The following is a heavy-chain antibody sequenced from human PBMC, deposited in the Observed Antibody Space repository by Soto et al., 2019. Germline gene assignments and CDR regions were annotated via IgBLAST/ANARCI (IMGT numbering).Heavy chain of an antibody. V-gene: IGHV1-3*01. D-gene: IGHD3-3*02. CDR1: GYTFSAYT. CDR2: INAGSGNT. J-gene: IGHJ3*02. CDR3: ARDTETLGPRANDALDI. Sequence: QAQLVQSGAEMKKPGASVKVSCKATGYTFSAYTMNWVRQAPGQSLEWMGWINAGSGNTKYSQNFQRRVSITRDTSASTVYMELTGLTSEDTAVYYCARDTETLGPRANDALDIWGQGTMVTVSS.